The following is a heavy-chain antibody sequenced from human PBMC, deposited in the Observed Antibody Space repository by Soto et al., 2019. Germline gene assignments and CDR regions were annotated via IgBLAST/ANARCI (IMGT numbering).Heavy chain of an antibody. CDR3: AGMFWFGDLLFDY. CDR2: VIPNLGVT. D-gene: IGHD3-10*01. Sequence: ASVKVSCKASGGTLSSYTFSWVRQAPGQGLEWMGRVIPNLGVTNYAKKFQGRFTIVVDTSTSTAYMELNSLRYEDMAVYYCAGMFWFGDLLFDYWGPGTLVTVSS. CDR1: GGTLSSYT. V-gene: IGHV1-69*02. J-gene: IGHJ4*02.